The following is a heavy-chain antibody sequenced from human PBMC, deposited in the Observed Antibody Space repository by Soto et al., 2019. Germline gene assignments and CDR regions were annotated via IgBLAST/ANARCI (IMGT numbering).Heavy chain of an antibody. J-gene: IGHJ4*02. CDR3: ARRRRVGLSFEY. D-gene: IGHD2-15*01. CDR1: GGSFSGYY. V-gene: IGHV4-34*01. CDR2: INHSGST. Sequence: SETLSLTCAVYGGSFSGYYWSWIRQPPGKGLEWIGEINHSGSTNYNPSLKSRVTISVDTPKNQFSLKLSSVTAADTAVYYCARRRRVGLSFEYWGQGTLVTVS.